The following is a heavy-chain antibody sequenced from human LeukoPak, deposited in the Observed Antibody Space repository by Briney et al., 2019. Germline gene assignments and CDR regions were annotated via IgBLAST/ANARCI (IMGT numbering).Heavy chain of an antibody. CDR3: AKEVGTRWSRGYYFDY. D-gene: IGHD2-15*01. CDR2: ISNSGGST. V-gene: IGHV3-23*01. CDR1: GFTFSSYA. J-gene: IGHJ4*02. Sequence: GGSLRLSCAASGFTFSSYAMSWVGQAPGKGLEWVSGISNSGGSTYYADSVKGRFTISRDNSKNTLYLQMNSLRAEDTAVYYCAKEVGTRWSRGYYFDYWGQGTLVTVSS.